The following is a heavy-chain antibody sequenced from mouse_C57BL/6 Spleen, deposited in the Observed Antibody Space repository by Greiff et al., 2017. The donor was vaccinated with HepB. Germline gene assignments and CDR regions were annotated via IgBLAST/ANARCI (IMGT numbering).Heavy chain of an antibody. CDR2: ISTYYGHA. J-gene: IGHJ4*01. V-gene: IGHV1-67*01. D-gene: IGHD1-1*01. CDR3: ARWAYYYGSSPRYAMDY. Sequence: QVQLQQSGPELVRPGVSVKISCKGSGYTFTDYAMHWVKQSHAKSLEWIGVISTYYGHASYNQKFKDKATMTVDKSSSTAYMELARLTSEDSAVYYCARWAYYYGSSPRYAMDYWGQGTSVTVSS. CDR1: GYTFTDYA.